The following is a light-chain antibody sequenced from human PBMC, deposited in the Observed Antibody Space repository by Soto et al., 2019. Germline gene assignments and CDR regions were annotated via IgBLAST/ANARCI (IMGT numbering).Light chain of an antibody. CDR1: SSNIGAGYD. CDR2: GTR. CDR3: QSYDSSLSIVV. J-gene: IGLJ2*01. V-gene: IGLV1-40*01. Sequence: QSVLTQPPSVSGAPGQRVTISYTGSSSNIGAGYDVHWYQQLPGTAPKLLIYGTRDRPSGVPDRFSGSKSGTSASLAITGLQAEDEADYYCQSYDSSLSIVVLGGGTKVTVL.